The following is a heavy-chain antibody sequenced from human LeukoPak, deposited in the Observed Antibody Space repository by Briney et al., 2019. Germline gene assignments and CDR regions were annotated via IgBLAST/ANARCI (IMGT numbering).Heavy chain of an antibody. CDR2: MNPNSGNT. V-gene: IGHV1-8*01. CDR1: GYTFTSYD. D-gene: IGHD3-9*01. CDR3: ARPYYDILTGCYYFDY. J-gene: IGHJ4*02. Sequence: ASVKVSCKASGYTFTSYDINWVRQATGQGLEWMGWMNPNSGNTGYAQKFQGRVTMTRNTSISTAYMELSSLRSEGTAVYYCARPYYDILTGCYYFDYWGQGTLVTVSS.